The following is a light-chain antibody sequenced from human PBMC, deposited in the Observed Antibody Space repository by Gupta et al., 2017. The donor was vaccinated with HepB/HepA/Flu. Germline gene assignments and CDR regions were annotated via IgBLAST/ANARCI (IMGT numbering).Light chain of an antibody. CDR3: CSYAGSDTWV. Sequence: HSALSQPASVSGSPGQSITISCTGTSSDVGSYNLVSWFQQHPGKAPQLMIYDVNKRPSGVSNRFSGSKSGNTASLTISGRQAEDEADYYCCSYAGSDTWVFGGGTKVTVL. CDR2: DVN. V-gene: IGLV2-23*02. J-gene: IGLJ3*02. CDR1: SSDVGSYNL.